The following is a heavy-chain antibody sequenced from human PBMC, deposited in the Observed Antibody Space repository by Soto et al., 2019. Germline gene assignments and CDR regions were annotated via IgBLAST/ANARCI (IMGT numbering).Heavy chain of an antibody. J-gene: IGHJ4*02. CDR1: GFTFSSYS. CDR2: ISSSSRTI. CDR3: ARDRSAWSNAFDY. V-gene: IGHV3-48*01. D-gene: IGHD6-19*01. Sequence: GGSLRLSCAASGFTFSSYSMNWVRQAPGKGLEWVSYISSSSRTIYYADSVKGRFTISRDSAKNSLYLQMNSLRAEDTAVYYCARDRSAWSNAFDYWGQGTLVTVSS.